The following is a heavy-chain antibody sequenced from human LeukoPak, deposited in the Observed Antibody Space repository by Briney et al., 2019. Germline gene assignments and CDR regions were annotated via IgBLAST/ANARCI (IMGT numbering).Heavy chain of an antibody. D-gene: IGHD1-26*01. Sequence: ASVKVSCKASGGTFSSYTISWVRQAPGQGLGWMGRIIPILGIANYAQKFQGRVTITADKSTSTAYMELSSLRSEDTAVYYCARVYSGSYYAWFDPWGQGTLVTVSS. CDR3: ARVYSGSYYAWFDP. CDR2: IIPILGIA. J-gene: IGHJ5*02. CDR1: GGTFSSYT. V-gene: IGHV1-69*02.